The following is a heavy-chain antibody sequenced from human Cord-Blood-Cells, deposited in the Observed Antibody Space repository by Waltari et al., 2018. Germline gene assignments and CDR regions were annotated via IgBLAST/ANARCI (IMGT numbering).Heavy chain of an antibody. V-gene: IGHV4-34*01. J-gene: IGHJ3*02. D-gene: IGHD1-26*01. CDR2: INHSGST. CDR1: VGSFSGYY. Sequence: QGHRHQWGAGLSTPSKTQYLPCVVDVGSFSGYYSRWIRQLPGKGLEWIGEINHSGSTNYNPSLKSRVTISVDTSKNQFSLKLSSVTAADTAVYYCARGRSWDGAFDIWGQETMVTDSS. CDR3: ARGRSWDGAFDI.